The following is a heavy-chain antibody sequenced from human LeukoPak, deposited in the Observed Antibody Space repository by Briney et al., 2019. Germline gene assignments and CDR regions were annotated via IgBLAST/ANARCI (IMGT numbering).Heavy chain of an antibody. D-gene: IGHD4-17*01. CDR1: GDSLTSGSRY. V-gene: IGHV4-61*09. J-gene: IGHJ6*04. Sequence: SETLSLTCTVSGDSLTSGSRYWSWIRQPAGQGLEWIGHFYSSTRTTYNPSLESRVTISGDTAKNQFSLKLDSVTAADTAVYFCARCMSELDYGDYAYYYHMDVWGKGTTVTVSS. CDR3: ARCMSELDYGDYAYYYHMDV. CDR2: FYSSTRT.